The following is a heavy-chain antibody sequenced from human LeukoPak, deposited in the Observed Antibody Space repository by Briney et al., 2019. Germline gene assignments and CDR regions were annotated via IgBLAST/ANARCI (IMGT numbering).Heavy chain of an antibody. CDR3: ARALIYSSSTPFDY. J-gene: IGHJ4*02. CDR2: ISSSGSTI. Sequence: PGGSLRLSCAASGFTFSDYYMSWIRQAPGKGLEWISYISSSGSTIYYADSVKGRFTISRDNAKNPLYLQMNSLRAEDTAVYYCARALIYSSSTPFDYWGQGTLVTVSS. CDR1: GFTFSDYY. D-gene: IGHD6-6*01. V-gene: IGHV3-11*04.